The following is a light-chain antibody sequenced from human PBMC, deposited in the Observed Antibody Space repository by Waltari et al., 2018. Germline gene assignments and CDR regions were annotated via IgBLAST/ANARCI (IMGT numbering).Light chain of an antibody. J-gene: IGLJ3*02. CDR3: QVWDSNNDHAFWV. CDR1: NIGIRS. V-gene: IGLV3-21*04. CDR2: SDT. Sequence: SYVLTQPPSVSVAPGETASIACGGNNIGIRSVHWYQQKPGQAPVLVIYSDTDRPSGIPERFSGSNSGNTVTLTISRVEAGDEADYYCQVWDSNNDHAFWVFGGGTNLTVL.